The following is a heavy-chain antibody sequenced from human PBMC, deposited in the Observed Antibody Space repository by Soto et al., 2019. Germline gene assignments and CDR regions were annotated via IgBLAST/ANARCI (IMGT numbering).Heavy chain of an antibody. Sequence: PGGSLRLSCAASGFSFSSFAMSWVRQAPGKGLEWVAVIWYDGSNKYYADSVKGRFTISRDNSKNTLYLQMNSLRAEDTAVYYCARDKAVVPAAMRDDFDYWGQGTLVTVSS. J-gene: IGHJ4*02. CDR1: GFSFSSFA. D-gene: IGHD2-2*01. V-gene: IGHV3-33*08. CDR2: IWYDGSNK. CDR3: ARDKAVVPAAMRDDFDY.